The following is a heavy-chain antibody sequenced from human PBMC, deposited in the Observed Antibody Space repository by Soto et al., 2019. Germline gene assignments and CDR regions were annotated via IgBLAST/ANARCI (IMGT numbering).Heavy chain of an antibody. Sequence: EVQLLESGGGLVQPGGSLRLSCAASGFTFSSYAMSWVRQAPGKGLEWVSAISGSGGSTYYADSVKGRFTISRDNSKNRLYLQMNSLRAEDTAVYYCARLAYCGGDCYPYYFDYWGQGTLVTVSS. CDR1: GFTFSSYA. V-gene: IGHV3-23*01. CDR2: ISGSGGST. J-gene: IGHJ4*02. D-gene: IGHD2-21*02. CDR3: ARLAYCGGDCYPYYFDY.